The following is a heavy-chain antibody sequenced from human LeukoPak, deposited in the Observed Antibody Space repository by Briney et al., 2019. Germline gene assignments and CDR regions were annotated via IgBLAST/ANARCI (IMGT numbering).Heavy chain of an antibody. CDR3: AKDLRGSHYYGMDV. D-gene: IGHD5-12*01. CDR2: IYSGGST. CDR1: GFTVSSSY. V-gene: IGHV3-66*01. Sequence: GGSLRLSCAASGFTVSSSYMSWVRQAPGKGLEWVSVIYSGGSTYYADSVKGRFTISRDNSKNTLYLQMNSLRAEDTAVYYCAKDLRGSHYYGMDVWGQGTTVTVSS. J-gene: IGHJ6*02.